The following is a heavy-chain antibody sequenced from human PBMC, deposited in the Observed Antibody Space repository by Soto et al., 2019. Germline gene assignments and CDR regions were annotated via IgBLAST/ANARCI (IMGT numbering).Heavy chain of an antibody. Sequence: SVKVSCKASGGTFSSYTISWVRQAPGQGLEWMGRIIPILGIANYAQKFQGRVTITADKSTSTAYMELSSLKSEDTAVYYCARAPLRSDYYMDVWGKGTTVTVSS. CDR3: ARAPLRSDYYMDV. CDR2: IIPILGIA. J-gene: IGHJ6*03. D-gene: IGHD4-17*01. V-gene: IGHV1-69*02. CDR1: GGTFSSYT.